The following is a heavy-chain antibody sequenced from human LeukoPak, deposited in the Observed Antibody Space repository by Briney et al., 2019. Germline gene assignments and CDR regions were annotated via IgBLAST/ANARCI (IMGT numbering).Heavy chain of an antibody. Sequence: PSETLSLTCTVSGTSITNYYWAWIRQTPGKGLEWIGYIYPDGSTKYNPSLKSRGAISVDTSINQFSLKVTSMTAADTAVYYCARQDYWGWFAPWGQGTLVIVSS. D-gene: IGHD3-16*01. J-gene: IGHJ5*02. CDR2: IYPDGST. CDR1: GTSITNYY. CDR3: ARQDYWGWFAP. V-gene: IGHV4-4*09.